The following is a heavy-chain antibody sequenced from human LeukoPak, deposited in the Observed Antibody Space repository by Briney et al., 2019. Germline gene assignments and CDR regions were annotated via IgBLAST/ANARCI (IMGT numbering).Heavy chain of an antibody. J-gene: IGHJ5*02. Sequence: PSETLSLTCTVSGGSISSYYWSWIRQPPGKGLEWIGYIYYSGNTNYNPSLKSRVTISVDTSKNQFSLKLSSVTAADTAVYYCASEAAGTWFDPWGQGTLVTVSS. CDR3: ASEAAGTWFDP. V-gene: IGHV4-59*12. D-gene: IGHD6-13*01. CDR2: IYYSGNT. CDR1: GGSISSYY.